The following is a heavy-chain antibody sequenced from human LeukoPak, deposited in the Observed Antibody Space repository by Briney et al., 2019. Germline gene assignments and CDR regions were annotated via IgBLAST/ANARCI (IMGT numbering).Heavy chain of an antibody. V-gene: IGHV1-69*04. J-gene: IGHJ3*02. Sequence: SVKVSCKASGGTFSSYAISWVRQAPGQGLEWMGRIIPILGIANYAQKFQGRVTITADKSTSTAYMELSSLRSEDTAVYYCARDLRPFSSGYYYPLDAFDIWGQGTMVTVSS. CDR3: ARDLRPFSSGYYYPLDAFDI. CDR1: GGTFSSYA. D-gene: IGHD3-22*01. CDR2: IIPILGIA.